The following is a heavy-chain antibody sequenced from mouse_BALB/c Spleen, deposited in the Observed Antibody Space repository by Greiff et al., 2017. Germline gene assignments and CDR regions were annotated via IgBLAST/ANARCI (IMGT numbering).Heavy chain of an antibody. CDR1: GFNIKDYY. D-gene: IGHD2-4*01. CDR3: AREDGLRRSWFAY. Sequence: VQLKESGAELVRPGALVKLSCKASGFNIKDYYMHWVKQRPEQGLEWIGWIDPENGNTIYDPKFQGKASITADTSSNTAYLQLSSLTSEDTAVYYCAREDGLRRSWFAYWGQGTLVTVSA. J-gene: IGHJ3*01. V-gene: IGHV14-1*02. CDR2: IDPENGNT.